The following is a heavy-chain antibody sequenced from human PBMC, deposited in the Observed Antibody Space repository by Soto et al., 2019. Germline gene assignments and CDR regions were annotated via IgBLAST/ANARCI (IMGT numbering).Heavy chain of an antibody. V-gene: IGHV1-69*01. CDR1: GGTFSSYA. D-gene: IGHD5-12*01. Sequence: QVQLVQSWAEVKQPGSSVKVSCKASGGTFSSYAISWVRQAPGQGLEWMGGIIPIFGTANYAQKFQGRVTIPADESTRTAYMELSSLRSEDTAVYYCAIDGRWVDMEATTLCNWFAPWVQGTLGIVS. CDR3: AIDGRWVDMEATTLCNWFAP. CDR2: IIPIFGTA. J-gene: IGHJ5*02.